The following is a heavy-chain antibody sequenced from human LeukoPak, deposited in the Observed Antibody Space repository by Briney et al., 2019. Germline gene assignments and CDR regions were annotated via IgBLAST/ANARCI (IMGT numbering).Heavy chain of an antibody. J-gene: IGHJ6*03. D-gene: IGHD3-10*01. V-gene: IGHV1-18*01. CDR2: ISAYNGNT. CDR1: GYTFTSYG. CDR3: ARARHYSYYYYYYMDV. Sequence: ASVKVSCKASGYTFTSYGISWVRQAPGQGLEWMGWISAYNGNTNYAQKHQGRVTMTTDTSTSTAYMELRSLRSDDTAVYYCARARHYSYYYYYYMDVWGKGTTVTVSS.